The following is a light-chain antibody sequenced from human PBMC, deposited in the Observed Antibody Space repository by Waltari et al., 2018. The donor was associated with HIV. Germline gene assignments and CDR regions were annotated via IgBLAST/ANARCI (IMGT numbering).Light chain of an antibody. CDR2: WAS. CDR1: QSVLYSSNNKNY. CDR3: QQYYSNSYT. J-gene: IGKJ2*01. V-gene: IGKV4-1*01. Sequence: DIVMTQSPGSLAVSLGERATINCKSSQSVLYSSNNKNYLAWYQQKPGQPPKLLIYWASTRESGVPDRFSGSGSGTDFTLTISSLQTEDVAVYYCQQYYSNSYTFGQGTKLEIK.